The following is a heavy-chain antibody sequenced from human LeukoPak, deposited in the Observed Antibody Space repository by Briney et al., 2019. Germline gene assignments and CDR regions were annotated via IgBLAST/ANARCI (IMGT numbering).Heavy chain of an antibody. CDR2: INPSGGST. D-gene: IGHD6-19*01. Sequence: ASVKVSCKASGYTFTSYYMYWVRQAPGQGLEWMGIINPSGGSTTYAQKFQGRVTMTRDTSTSTVYMELRSLRSDDTAVYYCARRVAVARRDAFDIWGQGTMVTVSS. CDR3: ARRVAVARRDAFDI. J-gene: IGHJ3*02. V-gene: IGHV1-46*01. CDR1: GYTFTSYY.